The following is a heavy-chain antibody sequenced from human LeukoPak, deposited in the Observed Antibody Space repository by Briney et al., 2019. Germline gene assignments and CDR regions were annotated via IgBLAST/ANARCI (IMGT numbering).Heavy chain of an antibody. V-gene: IGHV1-46*01. CDR3: ARRGYCSGTNCYIFDY. Sequence: GASVKVSCKASGYTFTSYYMHWVRQAPGQGLEWMGIVNPSGGSTSYAQKFQGRVTMTRDTSTSTVYMELSSLRSEDTAVYYCARRGYCSGTNCYIFDYWGQGTLVTVSS. CDR1: GYTFTSYY. CDR2: VNPSGGST. J-gene: IGHJ4*02. D-gene: IGHD2-2*02.